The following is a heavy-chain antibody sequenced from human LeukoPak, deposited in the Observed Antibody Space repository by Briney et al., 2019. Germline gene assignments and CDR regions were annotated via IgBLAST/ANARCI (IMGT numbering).Heavy chain of an antibody. CDR1: GFTFSGYA. Sequence: GGSLRLSCAASGFTFSGYAMSWVRQAPGKGLEWVSAISGSGGSTYYADSVKGRFTISRDNSKNTLYLQMNSLRAEDTAVYYCAKGSSPGSWYSYYMDVWGKGTTVTVSS. CDR3: AKGSSPGSWYSYYMDV. V-gene: IGHV3-23*01. J-gene: IGHJ6*03. D-gene: IGHD6-13*01. CDR2: ISGSGGST.